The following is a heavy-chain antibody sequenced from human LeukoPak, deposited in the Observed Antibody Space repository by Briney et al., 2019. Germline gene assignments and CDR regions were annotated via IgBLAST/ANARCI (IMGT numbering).Heavy chain of an antibody. V-gene: IGHV1-18*01. Sequence: ASVKVSCKASGYTFTSYGISWVRQAPGQGLEWMGWISAYNGNTNYAQKLQGSVTMTTDTSTSTAYMELRSLRSDDTAVYYCARVPWYSGSYPVGAFDIWGQGTMVTVSS. D-gene: IGHD1-26*01. CDR1: GYTFTSYG. CDR3: ARVPWYSGSYPVGAFDI. J-gene: IGHJ3*02. CDR2: ISAYNGNT.